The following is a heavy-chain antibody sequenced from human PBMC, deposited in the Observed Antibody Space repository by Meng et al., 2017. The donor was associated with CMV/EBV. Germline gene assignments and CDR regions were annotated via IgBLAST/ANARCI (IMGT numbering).Heavy chain of an antibody. Sequence: SVKVSCKASGGTFSSYAISWVRQAPGQGLEWMGGIIPILGIANYAQKFQGRVTITADKSTSTAYMELSSLRSEDTAVYYCAMSITIFGVVTHYYYYYGMDVWGQGTTDTVSS. CDR2: IIPILGIA. D-gene: IGHD3-3*01. J-gene: IGHJ6*02. CDR3: AMSITIFGVVTHYYYYYGMDV. V-gene: IGHV1-69*10. CDR1: GGTFSSYA.